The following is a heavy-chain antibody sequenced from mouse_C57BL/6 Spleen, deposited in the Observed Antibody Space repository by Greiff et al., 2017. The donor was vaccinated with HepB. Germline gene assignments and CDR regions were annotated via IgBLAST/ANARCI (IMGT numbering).Heavy chain of an antibody. CDR1: GFTFSDYG. CDR2: ISSGSSTI. D-gene: IGHD1-1*01. V-gene: IGHV5-17*01. J-gene: IGHJ1*03. Sequence: EVMLVESGGGLAKPGGSLKLSCAASGFTFSDYGMHWVRQAPEKGLEWVAYISSGSSTIYYADTVKGRFTISRDNAKNTLFLQMTSLRSEDTAMYYCARPFTVVAHWYFDVWGTGTTVTVSS. CDR3: ARPFTVVAHWYFDV.